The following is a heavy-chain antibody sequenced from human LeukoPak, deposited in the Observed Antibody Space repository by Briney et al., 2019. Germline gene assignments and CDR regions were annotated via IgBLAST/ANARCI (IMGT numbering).Heavy chain of an antibody. CDR2: ISHSGST. J-gene: IGHJ4*02. V-gene: IGHV4-34*01. D-gene: IGHD5-18*01. Sequence: GSLRLSCAASGFTVSSNYMSWIRQPPGKGLEWIGEISHSGSTNYNPSLKSRVTISVDTSKNQFSLKLSSVTAADTAVYYCARGATWIQLWGWGQGTLVTVSS. CDR3: ARGATWIQLWG. CDR1: GFTVSSNY.